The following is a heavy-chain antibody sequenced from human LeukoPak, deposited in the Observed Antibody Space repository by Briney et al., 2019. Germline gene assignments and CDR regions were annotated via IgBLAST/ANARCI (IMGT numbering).Heavy chain of an antibody. Sequence: GGSLRLSCVASVFTLSASAIHWVRQAPGKGLECVAFISHDGTAKYYAHSVKGRFTISRDKTKNTVYLQMNSLTTDDTAVYYCARVRWELQRASWYGMDVWGQGTTVTVSS. D-gene: IGHD1-26*01. CDR3: ARVRWELQRASWYGMDV. CDR2: ISHDGTAK. J-gene: IGHJ6*02. V-gene: IGHV3-30*04. CDR1: VFTLSASA.